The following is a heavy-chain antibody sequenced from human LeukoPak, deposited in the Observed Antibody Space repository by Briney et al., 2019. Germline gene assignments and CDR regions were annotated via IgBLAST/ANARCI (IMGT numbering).Heavy chain of an antibody. D-gene: IGHD3-10*02. CDR2: ISSSVSHR. V-gene: IGHV3-48*03. J-gene: IGHJ6*04. CDR3: AELGITMIGGV. CDR1: GFTFSNYE. Sequence: GGSLRLSCAASGFTFSNYEMNWVRQAAAKGLEWVSYISSSVSHRYYADSVKARITISTDNANNSLYLQMNSLRAEDTAVYYCAELGITMIGGVWGKGTTVTISS.